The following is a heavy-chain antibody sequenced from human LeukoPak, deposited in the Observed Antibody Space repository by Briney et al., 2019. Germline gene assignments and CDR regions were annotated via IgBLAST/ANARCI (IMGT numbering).Heavy chain of an antibody. CDR2: IYYSGST. CDR3: ARSVNYDILTGYQRGDAFDI. J-gene: IGHJ3*02. CDR1: GGSISSSSYY. V-gene: IGHV4-39*07. D-gene: IGHD3-9*01. Sequence: SETLSLTCTVSGGSISSSSYYWGWIRQPPGKGLEWIGSIYYSGSTNYNPSLESRVTISADTSKNQFSLKLSSVTAADTAVYYCARSVNYDILTGYQRGDAFDIWGQGTMVTVSS.